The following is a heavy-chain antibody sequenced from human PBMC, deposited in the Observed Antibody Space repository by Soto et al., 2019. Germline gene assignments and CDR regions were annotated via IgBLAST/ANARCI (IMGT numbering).Heavy chain of an antibody. Sequence: LSLTCAVSGGSISSGGYSWSWIRQPPGKGLEWIGYIYHSGSTYYNPSLKSRVTISVDRSKNQFSLKLSSVTAADTAVYYCARVEYSYGYYYFDYWGQGTLVTVSS. CDR1: GGSISSGGYS. CDR2: IYHSGST. D-gene: IGHD5-18*01. J-gene: IGHJ4*02. V-gene: IGHV4-30-2*01. CDR3: ARVEYSYGYYYFDY.